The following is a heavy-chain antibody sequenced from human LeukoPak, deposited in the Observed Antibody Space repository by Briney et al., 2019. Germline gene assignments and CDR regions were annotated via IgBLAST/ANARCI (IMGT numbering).Heavy chain of an antibody. CDR2: INHSGST. J-gene: IGHJ4*02. CDR1: GGSFNGYY. CDR3: ARGLARYCSSTSCYDEGMAYFDY. Sequence: PSETLSLTCAVYGGSFNGYYWSWIRQPPGKGLEWIGEINHSGSTNYNPSLKSRVTISVDTSKNQFSLELSSVTAADTAVYYCARGLARYCSSTSCYDEGMAYFDYWGQGTLVTVSS. D-gene: IGHD2-2*01. V-gene: IGHV4-34*01.